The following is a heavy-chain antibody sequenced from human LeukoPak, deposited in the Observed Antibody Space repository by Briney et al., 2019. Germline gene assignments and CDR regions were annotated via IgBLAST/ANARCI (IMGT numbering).Heavy chain of an antibody. CDR1: RGSISSASYY. CDR3: ARDANVVVPAAIYWYFDL. CDR2: IYTSGST. Sequence: TASETLSLTCTVSRGSISSASYYWSWIRQPAGKGLEWIGRIYTSGSTNYNPSLKSRVTMSVDTSKNQFSLKLSSVTAADTAVYYCARDANVVVPAAIYWYFDLWGRGTLVTVSS. V-gene: IGHV4-61*02. J-gene: IGHJ2*01. D-gene: IGHD2-2*01.